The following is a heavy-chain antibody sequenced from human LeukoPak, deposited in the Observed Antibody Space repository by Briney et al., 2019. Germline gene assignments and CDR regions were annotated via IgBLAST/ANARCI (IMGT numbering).Heavy chain of an antibody. J-gene: IGHJ4*02. V-gene: IGHV3-48*03. CDR1: GFTFSNYE. CDR2: ISSSGSTI. CDR3: ARSFAY. Sequence: GGSLRLSCTASGFTFSNYEMNWVRQAPGKGLEWVSYISSSGSTIYYADSVKGRFTVSRDSAKNSLYLQMDSLKVEDTAVYYCARSFAYWGQGTLVTVSS.